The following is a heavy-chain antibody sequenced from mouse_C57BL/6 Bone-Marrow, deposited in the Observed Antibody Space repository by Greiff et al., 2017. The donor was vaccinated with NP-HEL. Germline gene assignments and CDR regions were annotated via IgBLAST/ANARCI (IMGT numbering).Heavy chain of an antibody. J-gene: IGHJ2*01. CDR2: IRNKANGYTT. V-gene: IGHV7-3*01. CDR1: GFTFTDYY. D-gene: IGHD1-1*01. CDR3: ARLDYYGSSYDYFDY. Sequence: EVKLMESGGGLVQPGGSLSLSCAASGFTFTDYYMSWVRQPPGKALEWLGFIRNKANGYTTEYSASVKGRFTISRDNSQSILYRQMNALRAEDSATYYCARLDYYGSSYDYFDYWGQGTTLTVSS.